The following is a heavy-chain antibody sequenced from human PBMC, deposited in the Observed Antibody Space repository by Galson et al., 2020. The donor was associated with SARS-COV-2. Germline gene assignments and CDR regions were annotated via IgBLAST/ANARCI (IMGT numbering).Heavy chain of an antibody. CDR3: ARDTGLGDY. CDR1: GFTFSSHG. Sequence: GESLKISCTASGFTFSSHGMSWVRQAPGKGLEWVAAIDSSGSYIDDADSVKGRLTISRDNSKNSLYLQMNSLRAEDTAVYYCARDTGLGDYWGQGTLVTVSS. CDR2: IDSSGSYI. J-gene: IGHJ4*02. V-gene: IGHV3-21*01. D-gene: IGHD6-19*01.